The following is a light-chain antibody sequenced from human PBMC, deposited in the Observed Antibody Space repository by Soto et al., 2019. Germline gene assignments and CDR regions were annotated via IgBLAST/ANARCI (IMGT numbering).Light chain of an antibody. CDR1: QSISAY. CDR2: DAS. J-gene: IGKJ1*01. V-gene: IGKV3-11*01. Sequence: EILLSHSPAPLSLSPGERATLSCRASQSISAYLAWYQQKPGQAPRLLIYDASNRATGIPGRFSGSGSGTDFTLTISSLEPEDFAVYYCQQRGNWPRTFGQGTKVDIK. CDR3: QQRGNWPRT.